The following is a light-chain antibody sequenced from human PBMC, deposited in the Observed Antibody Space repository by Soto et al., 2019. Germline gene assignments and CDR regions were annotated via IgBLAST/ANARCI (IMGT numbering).Light chain of an antibody. V-gene: IGLV2-8*01. CDR3: SSYAGGTNLV. Sequence: QSALTQPPSASGSPGQSVTISCTGTSSDVGGHDYVSWYQQYPGKAPKLIIYEVSKRPSGVPDRFSGSKSVNTASLTVSGLQAEDEADYYCSSYAGGTNLVVGGGTKLTVL. J-gene: IGLJ2*01. CDR2: EVS. CDR1: SSDVGGHDY.